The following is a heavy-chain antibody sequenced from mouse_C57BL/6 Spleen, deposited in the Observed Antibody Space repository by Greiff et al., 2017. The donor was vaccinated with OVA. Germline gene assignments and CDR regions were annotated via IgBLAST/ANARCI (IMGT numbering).Heavy chain of an antibody. Sequence: VQLQESGAELVRPGTSVKVSCKASGYAFTNYLIEWVKQRPGQGLEWIGEINPGSGGTNYNETFKGKATLTADKSSSTAYMQLSSLTSEDSAVYFCARGGGGSSGCGFAYWGQGTLVTVSA. V-gene: IGHV1-54*01. CDR2: INPGSGGT. CDR3: ARGGGGSSGCGFAY. J-gene: IGHJ3*01. D-gene: IGHD3-2*02. CDR1: GYAFTNYL.